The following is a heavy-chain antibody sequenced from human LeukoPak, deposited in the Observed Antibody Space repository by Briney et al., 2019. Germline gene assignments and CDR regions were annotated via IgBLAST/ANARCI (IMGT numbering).Heavy chain of an antibody. J-gene: IGHJ4*02. Sequence: GASVRVSCKASGGTFSSYAISWVRQAPGQGLEWMGGIIPIFGTANYAQKFQGRVTITADESTSTAYMELSSLRSEDTAVYYCARPSGYNCTNGVCYTDYWGQGTLVTVSS. CDR1: GGTFSSYA. CDR2: IIPIFGTA. CDR3: ARPSGYNCTNGVCYTDY. D-gene: IGHD2-8*01. V-gene: IGHV1-69*13.